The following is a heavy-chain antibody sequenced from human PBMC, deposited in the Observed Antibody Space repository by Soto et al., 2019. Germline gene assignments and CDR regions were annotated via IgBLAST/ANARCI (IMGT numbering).Heavy chain of an antibody. Sequence: PSETLSLTCTVSGGSISSSSYYWGWIRQPPGKGLEWIGSIYYSGSTYYNPSLKSRVTISVDTSKNQFSLKLSSVTAADTAVYYCARAQSVWFGELSDNFDYWGQGTLVTVSS. CDR2: IYYSGST. CDR3: ARAQSVWFGELSDNFDY. V-gene: IGHV4-39*01. CDR1: GGSISSSSYY. J-gene: IGHJ4*02. D-gene: IGHD3-10*01.